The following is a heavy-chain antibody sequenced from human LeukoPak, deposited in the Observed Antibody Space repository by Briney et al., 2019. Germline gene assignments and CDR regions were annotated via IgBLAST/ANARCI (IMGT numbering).Heavy chain of an antibody. V-gene: IGHV4-59*01. CDR2: IYYSGST. D-gene: IGHD1-1*01. CDR1: GGSISSYY. J-gene: IGHJ4*02. CDR3: ARDGYGGGMDY. Sequence: SETLSLTCTVSGGSISSYYWSWIRQPPGKGLEWIGYIYYSGSTKYNPSLRSRVTISVDTSKNQFSLKLSSVTAADTAVYYCARDGYGGGMDYWGQGTLVTVSS.